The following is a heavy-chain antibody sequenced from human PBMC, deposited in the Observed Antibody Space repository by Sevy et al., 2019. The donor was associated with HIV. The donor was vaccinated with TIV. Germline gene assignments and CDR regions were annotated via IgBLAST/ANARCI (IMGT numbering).Heavy chain of an antibody. CDR1: GGSISSYY. Sequence: SETLSLTCTVSGGSISSYYWSWIRQPPGKGLEWIGYIYYSGSTNYNPSLKGRVTISVDTSKNQFSLKLSSVTAADTAVYYCARVGRSSRPNWGQGTLVTVSS. V-gene: IGHV4-59*13. CDR2: IYYSGST. J-gene: IGHJ4*02. CDR3: ARVGRSSRPN. D-gene: IGHD6-13*01.